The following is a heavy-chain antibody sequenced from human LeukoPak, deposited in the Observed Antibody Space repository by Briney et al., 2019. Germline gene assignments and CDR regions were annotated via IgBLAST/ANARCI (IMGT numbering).Heavy chain of an antibody. CDR3: ARKGKAARPGWFDP. D-gene: IGHD6-6*01. CDR2: INHSGST. J-gene: IGHJ5*02. CDR1: GYSISSGYY. V-gene: IGHV4-38-2*02. Sequence: SETLSLTCTVSGYSISSGYYWGWIRQPPGKGLEWIGEINHSGSTNYNPSLKSRVTLSVDTYKNQFSLKLSSVTAADTAVYYCARKGKAARPGWFDPWGQGTLVTVSS.